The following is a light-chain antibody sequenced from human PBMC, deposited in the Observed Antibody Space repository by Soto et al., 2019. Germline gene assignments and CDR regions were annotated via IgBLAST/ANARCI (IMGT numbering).Light chain of an antibody. CDR2: TVD. CDR1: SRDVGGCDY. Sequence: QSVLIQPASVSGSPGQSVAVSCTGTSRDVGGCDYVSWYQQHPGTVPKPMIYTVDSQASGVPDRFSGSKSGNAVFMTISGLHAEDEAGRTCYSYTGSVTSMFDGGTKVTVL. V-gene: IGLV2-11*01. CDR3: YSYTGSVTSM. J-gene: IGLJ3*02.